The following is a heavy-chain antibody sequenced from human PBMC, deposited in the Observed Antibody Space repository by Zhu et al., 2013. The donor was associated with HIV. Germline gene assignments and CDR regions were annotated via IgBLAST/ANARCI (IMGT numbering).Heavy chain of an antibody. CDR1: GYTFTSYA. V-gene: IGHV1-3*01. D-gene: IGHD3-3*01. J-gene: IGHJ6*02. CDR2: INAGNGNT. Sequence: QVQLVQSGAEVKKPGASVKVSCKASGYTFTSYAMHWVRQAPGQRLEWMGWINAGNGNTKYSQKFQGRVTITRDTSASTAYMELSSLRSEDTAVYYCARETFGFWLRIFGVGYSDYYGMDVVGPRDHGHRLL. CDR3: ARETFGFWLRIFGVGYSDYYGMDV.